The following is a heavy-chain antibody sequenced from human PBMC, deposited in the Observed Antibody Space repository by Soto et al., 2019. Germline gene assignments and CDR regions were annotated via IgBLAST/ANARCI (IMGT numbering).Heavy chain of an antibody. Sequence: SVTLSLTCTFSGCSISSGYYWSLIRQYPGKGLEWIGYIYYSGNTYYNPSLKSRVSISLDTSKSQFSLKLDSVTAADTAVYYCASEVPVAFGVTTSMDFWGQGTMVTVFS. CDR3: ASEVPVAFGVTTSMDF. D-gene: IGHD2-15*01. CDR1: GCSISSGYY. J-gene: IGHJ6*02. CDR2: IYYSGNT. V-gene: IGHV4-31*03.